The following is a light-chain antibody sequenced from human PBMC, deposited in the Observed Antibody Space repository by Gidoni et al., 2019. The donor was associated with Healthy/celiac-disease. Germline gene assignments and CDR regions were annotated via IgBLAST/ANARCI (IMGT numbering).Light chain of an antibody. V-gene: IGKV1-39*01. CDR3: QQSYNTPRLT. J-gene: IGKJ4*01. CDR2: AAS. CDR1: QSISSY. Sequence: DIQLSQSPSSLSASVGDRVTITCPASQSISSYLNWYQQKPGKAPKLLIYAASSLQSGVPSRFSGSGSGTDFTLTISSLQPEDFATYYCQQSYNTPRLTFGEGTKVEIK.